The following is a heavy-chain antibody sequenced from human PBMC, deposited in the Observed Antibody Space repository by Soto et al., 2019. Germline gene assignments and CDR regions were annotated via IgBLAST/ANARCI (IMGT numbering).Heavy chain of an antibody. Sequence: GGSLRLSCAASGFTFSSYSMNWVRQAPGKGLEWVSSISSSSSYIYYADSVKGRFTISRDNAKNSLYLQMNSLRAEDTAVCYCARVHGVIRSGWGAGGTYGMDVWGQGTTVTVSS. D-gene: IGHD6-19*01. CDR2: ISSSSSYI. J-gene: IGHJ6*02. V-gene: IGHV3-21*01. CDR3: ARVHGVIRSGWGAGGTYGMDV. CDR1: GFTFSSYS.